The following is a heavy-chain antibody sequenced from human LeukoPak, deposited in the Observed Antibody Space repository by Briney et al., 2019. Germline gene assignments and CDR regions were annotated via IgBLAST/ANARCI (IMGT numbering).Heavy chain of an antibody. CDR1: GYSFTNYW. J-gene: IGHJ1*01. Sequence: GESLKISCKGSGYSFTNYWIGWVRQMPGKGLEWMGIIYPGDSDTKYSPSFQGQVTISVDKSITTAYLQWSSLKALDTAMYYCARHNSIGTKSAEYVHHWGQGTLVTVSS. CDR2: IYPGDSDT. V-gene: IGHV5-51*01. D-gene: IGHD1-7*01. CDR3: ARHNSIGTKSAEYVHH.